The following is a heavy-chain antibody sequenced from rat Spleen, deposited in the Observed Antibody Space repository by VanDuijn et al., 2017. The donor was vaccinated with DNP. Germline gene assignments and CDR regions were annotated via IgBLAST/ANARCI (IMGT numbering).Heavy chain of an antibody. J-gene: IGHJ3*01. CDR3: TRDQGVTTVPTGNWFAY. CDR1: GFSLTSYN. D-gene: IGHD1-1*01. CDR2: MWSGGST. V-gene: IGHV2-30*01. Sequence: QVQLKESGPGLMQPSQTLSLTCTVSGFSLTSYNLHWVRQPTGKGLEWMGVMWSGGSTAYNLAFKSRLSISRDTSKSQLFLKMNSLQTEDTAIYYCTRDQGVTTVPTGNWFAYWGQGTLVTVSS.